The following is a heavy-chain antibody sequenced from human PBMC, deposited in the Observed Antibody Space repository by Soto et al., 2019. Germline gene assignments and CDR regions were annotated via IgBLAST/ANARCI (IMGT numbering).Heavy chain of an antibody. D-gene: IGHD1-1*01. J-gene: IGHJ4*02. CDR3: ARDNSAANGVLDH. CDR1: GYTFTNYY. Sequence: ASGYTFTNYYLHWVRQAPGQGLEWVGMINPSARSASYAQKLRGRLTMDRDTSTTTVYMELSRLTFEDTAVYFCARDNSAANGVLDHWGQGTLVTV. CDR2: INPSARSA. V-gene: IGHV1-46*04.